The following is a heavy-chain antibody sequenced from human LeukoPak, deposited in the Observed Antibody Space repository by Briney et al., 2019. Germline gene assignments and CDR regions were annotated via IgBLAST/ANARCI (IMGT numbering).Heavy chain of an antibody. CDR2: INQDGSEE. J-gene: IGHJ4*02. CDR1: GFTFSHYR. CDR3: VRDGGVSGYDLLDY. D-gene: IGHD5-12*01. V-gene: IGHV3-7*01. Sequence: PGGSLRLSCAASGFTFSHYRMTWVRQAPGKGLEWVAQINQDGSEEYYMDSVKARFTISRDNAKNSVFLQMNSLRAEDTAVYYCVRDGGVSGYDLLDYWGQGTLVTVSS.